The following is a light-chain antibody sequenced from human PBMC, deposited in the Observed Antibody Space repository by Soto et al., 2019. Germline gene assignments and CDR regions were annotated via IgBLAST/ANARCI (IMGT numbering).Light chain of an antibody. CDR2: GAS. V-gene: IGKV1-6*01. J-gene: IGKJ1*01. CDR3: LQDNSYPRT. Sequence: AIQMTQSPSSLSASVGDRVTIMCRASQGIRTELGWYQQKPGEAPKLLIYGASTLQDGVPSRFGGSGSGTDFTLTISSLQPEDFATYYCLQDNSYPRTFGQGTKV. CDR1: QGIRTE.